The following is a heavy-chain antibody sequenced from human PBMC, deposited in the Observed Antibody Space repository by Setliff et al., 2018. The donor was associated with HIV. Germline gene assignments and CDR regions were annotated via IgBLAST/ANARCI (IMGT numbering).Heavy chain of an antibody. CDR3: ARQLSNSLDY. CDR2: ISSHNDDT. CDR1: GYTFTGYF. Sequence: ASVKVSCKASGYTFTGYFIHWVRQAPGQGLEWMGWISSHNDDTNIPQRFKGRVTMTRDTSINTAYMELSRLRSDDTAVYYCARQLSNSLDYWGQGTLVTVSS. D-gene: IGHD7-27*01. V-gene: IGHV1-2*02. J-gene: IGHJ4*02.